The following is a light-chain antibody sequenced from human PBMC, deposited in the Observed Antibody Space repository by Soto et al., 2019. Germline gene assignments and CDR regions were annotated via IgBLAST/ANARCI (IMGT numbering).Light chain of an antibody. Sequence: DIQMTQSPSALSASIGDTITITCRASQVIGKYLAWFQQKPGKAPRSLIYAASHLQNGVPSKFSGSGSGTDFALTINSLQPEDFATYFCQQYNNHPLTFGGGNQVEIK. CDR3: QQYNNHPLT. V-gene: IGKV1-16*02. J-gene: IGKJ4*01. CDR2: AAS. CDR1: QVIGKY.